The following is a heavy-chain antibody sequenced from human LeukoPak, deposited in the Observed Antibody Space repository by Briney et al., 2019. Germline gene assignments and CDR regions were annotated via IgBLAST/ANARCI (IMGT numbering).Heavy chain of an antibody. Sequence: KSSETLSLTCTVSGDSINDYYWSWIRQPAGKGPEWIGRIYPSGSTNYSPSLKSRVTMSVDTSKNQFSLDVSCMTAADTAVYYCARVAGRSIAGYYFDYWGQGTLVTVSS. V-gene: IGHV4-4*07. CDR3: ARVAGRSIAGYYFDY. CDR1: GDSINDYY. CDR2: IYPSGST. J-gene: IGHJ4*02. D-gene: IGHD6-6*01.